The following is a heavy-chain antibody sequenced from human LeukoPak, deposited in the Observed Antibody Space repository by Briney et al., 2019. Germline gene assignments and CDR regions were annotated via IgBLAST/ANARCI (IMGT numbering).Heavy chain of an antibody. D-gene: IGHD4-23*01. Sequence: GSLGLSCAASGFTFSSYGMHWVRQAPGKGLEWVAVIWYDGSNKYYADSVKGRFTISRDNSKNTLYLQMNSLRAEDTAVYYCARDPNYGGNSFDYWGQGTLVTVSS. CDR2: IWYDGSNK. J-gene: IGHJ4*02. V-gene: IGHV3-33*01. CDR3: ARDPNYGGNSFDY. CDR1: GFTFSSYG.